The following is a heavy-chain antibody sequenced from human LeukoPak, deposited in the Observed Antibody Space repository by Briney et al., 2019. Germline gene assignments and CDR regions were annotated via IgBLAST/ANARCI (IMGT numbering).Heavy chain of an antibody. D-gene: IGHD4-23*01. CDR1: GASITSYS. J-gene: IGHJ4*02. CDR2: TYNSDTT. CDR3: AKGGTVAFDY. V-gene: IGHV4-59*01. Sequence: SETLSLTCTVSGASITSYSWSWIRQSPGKGLEWIGCTYNSDTTNYNPSLKSRLTISVDTSKKQFSLKLSSVTAAETAVYYCAKGGTVAFDYWGQGTLVTVSS.